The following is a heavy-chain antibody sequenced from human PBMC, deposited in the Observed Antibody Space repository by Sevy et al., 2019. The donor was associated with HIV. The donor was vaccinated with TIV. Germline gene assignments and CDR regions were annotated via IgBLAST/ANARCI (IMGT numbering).Heavy chain of an antibody. D-gene: IGHD3-22*01. CDR3: ARDHSLIVVVMLPDY. J-gene: IGHJ4*02. Sequence: GGSLRLSCAASGFTFSSYAMHWVRQAPGKGLEWVAVISYDGSNKYYAHSVKGRFTISRDNSKNTLYLQMNSLRAEDTAVYYCARDHSLIVVVMLPDYWGQGTLVTVSS. CDR1: GFTFSSYA. CDR2: ISYDGSNK. V-gene: IGHV3-30-3*01.